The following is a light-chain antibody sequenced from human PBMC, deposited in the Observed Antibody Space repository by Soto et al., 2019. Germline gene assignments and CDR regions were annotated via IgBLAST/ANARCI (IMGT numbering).Light chain of an antibody. V-gene: IGLV1-47*01. Sequence: QSVLTQPPSASGTPGQRVAISCSGSNSDIGSNYVFWYQQLPGTAPKLLIYKNDQRPSGVPDRFSGSKSGTSASLAISGLRSEDEADYHCVVRGGTLYGPVFGGGTKLTVL. CDR2: KND. CDR1: NSDIGSNY. CDR3: VVRGGTLYGPV. J-gene: IGLJ2*01.